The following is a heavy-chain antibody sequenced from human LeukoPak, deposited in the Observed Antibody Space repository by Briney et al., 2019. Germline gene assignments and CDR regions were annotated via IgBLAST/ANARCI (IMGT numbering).Heavy chain of an antibody. CDR3: TREGGADLGWYYMDV. V-gene: IGHV3-21*01. Sequence: GGSLRLSCAASGFAFSKDTMNWVRQAPGQGLGWVSSISGSGVFRYYGDSVTGRFTISRDNAKNSLYLQMNSLRAEDTAVYYCTREGGADLGWYYMDVWGRGTTVTASS. D-gene: IGHD2-21*02. CDR2: ISGSGVFR. J-gene: IGHJ6*03. CDR1: GFAFSKDT.